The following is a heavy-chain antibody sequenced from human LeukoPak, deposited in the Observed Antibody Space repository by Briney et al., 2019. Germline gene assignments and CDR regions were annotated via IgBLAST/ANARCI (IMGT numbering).Heavy chain of an antibody. CDR2: INPNSGGT. V-gene: IGHV1-2*02. D-gene: IGHD3-22*01. CDR1: GYIFTGYY. CDR3: ARGIEDYYDSSGYAFDI. J-gene: IGHJ3*02. Sequence: ASVKVSCKASGYIFTGYYMHWVRQAPGQGLEWMGWINPNSGGTNYAQKLQGRVTMTTDTSTSTAYMELRSLRSDDTAVYYCARGIEDYYDSSGYAFDIWGQGTMVTVSS.